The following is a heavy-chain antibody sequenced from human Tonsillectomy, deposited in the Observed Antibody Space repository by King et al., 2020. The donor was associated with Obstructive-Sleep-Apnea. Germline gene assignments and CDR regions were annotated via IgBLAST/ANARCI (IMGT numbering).Heavy chain of an antibody. V-gene: IGHV3-23*04. Sequence: VQLVESGGGLVQPGGSLRLSCAASGFTFSSYAMSWVRQAPGNGLEWVSAISGSGGSTYYADSGKGRFTISRDNSKNTLYLQMNSLRAEDTAVYYCAKDWDSSPIYFDYWGQGTLVTVSS. CDR3: AKDWDSSPIYFDY. D-gene: IGHD6-13*01. CDR1: GFTFSSYA. CDR2: ISGSGGST. J-gene: IGHJ4*02.